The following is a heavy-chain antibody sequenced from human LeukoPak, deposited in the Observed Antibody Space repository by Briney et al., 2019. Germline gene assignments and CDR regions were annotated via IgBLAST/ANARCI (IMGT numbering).Heavy chain of an antibody. J-gene: IGHJ4*02. CDR2: ISRSGGST. D-gene: IGHD2-2*01. V-gene: IGHV3-64*01. Sequence: GGSQSLSCTASGLIFSHYAMHWARQAPGKGLEYVAAISRSGGSTHYAHYVQGRVTLTRDNSKNTLHLQMSILRAEDMAVYYCARLYCSSTSCLFDYWGQGTLVTVSS. CDR1: GLIFSHYA. CDR3: ARLYCSSTSCLFDY.